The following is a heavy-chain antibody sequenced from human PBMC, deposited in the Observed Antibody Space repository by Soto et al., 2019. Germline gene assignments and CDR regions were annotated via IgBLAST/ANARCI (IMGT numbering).Heavy chain of an antibody. CDR3: ASQGRNGAYYYYGMDV. J-gene: IGHJ6*02. D-gene: IGHD2-8*01. CDR2: IYPYESVT. Sequence: PGESLKISCKGSGYNFIDYWIDWVRQMPGKGLEWVGIIYPYESVTIYSPSFVGQVTISADKSTSPAYLQWSSLKASDTAMYYCASQGRNGAYYYYGMDVWGQGTTVNVSS. V-gene: IGHV5-51*01. CDR1: GYNFIDYW.